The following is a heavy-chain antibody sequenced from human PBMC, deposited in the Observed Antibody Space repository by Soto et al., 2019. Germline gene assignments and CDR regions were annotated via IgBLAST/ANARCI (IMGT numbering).Heavy chain of an antibody. V-gene: IGHV6-1*01. D-gene: IGHD1-26*01. CDR2: TYYRSKWYN. CDR3: AGKQEGALPF. Sequence: SQTLSLTCAISGDSVSSNSAAWNWIRQSPSRGLEGLGRTYYRSKWYNEYAVSVKSRITIKPDTSKNQFSLQLSSVIPEDTALYYCAGKQEGALPFWGQGTLVTVSS. CDR1: GDSVSSNSAA. J-gene: IGHJ4*02.